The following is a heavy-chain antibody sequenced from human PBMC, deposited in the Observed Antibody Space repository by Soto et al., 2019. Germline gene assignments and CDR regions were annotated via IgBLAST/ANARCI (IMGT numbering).Heavy chain of an antibody. V-gene: IGHV1-2*04. CDR3: ARLRSSGWLDAFDI. J-gene: IGHJ3*02. CDR1: GYTFTGYD. D-gene: IGHD6-19*01. CDR2: INPNSGGT. Sequence: GASVKVSCKASGYTFTGYDIHWVRQAPGQGLEWMGWINPNSGGTNYAQKFQGWATMTRDTSISTAYMELSRLRSDDTAVYYCARLRSSGWLDAFDIWGQGTMVTVSS.